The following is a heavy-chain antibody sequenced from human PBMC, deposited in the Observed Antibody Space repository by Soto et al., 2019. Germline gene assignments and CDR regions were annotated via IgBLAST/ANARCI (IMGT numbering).Heavy chain of an antibody. CDR2: FSSGGGGT. Sequence: EVQLLESGGGLLQPGGSLRLSCTASGFTFSNYAMSWVRQAPGKGLEWVSTFSSGGGGTYYADSVKGRFTISRYNSKNTLSLQMNSLRAEGTAVYYCTKANRYCSGANCFTFDYWGLGTLVTVSS. V-gene: IGHV3-23*01. CDR1: GFTFSNYA. D-gene: IGHD2-15*01. J-gene: IGHJ4*02. CDR3: TKANRYCSGANCFTFDY.